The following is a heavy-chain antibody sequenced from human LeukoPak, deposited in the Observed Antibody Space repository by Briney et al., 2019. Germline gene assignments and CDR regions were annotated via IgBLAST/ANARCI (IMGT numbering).Heavy chain of an antibody. V-gene: IGHV3-7*03. CDR2: IKQNGSEK. CDR1: GFTFSTYW. J-gene: IGHJ4*02. CDR3: ARDWGSCSDVGCQQRFDY. D-gene: IGHD2-15*01. Sequence: GGSLRLSCAASGFTFSTYWMSWVRQAPGKGLEWVANIKQNGSEKFYVDSVKGRFTISRDNAKNSVFLQMNSLRADDTAVYYCARDWGSCSDVGCQQRFDYWGQGTLVTVSS.